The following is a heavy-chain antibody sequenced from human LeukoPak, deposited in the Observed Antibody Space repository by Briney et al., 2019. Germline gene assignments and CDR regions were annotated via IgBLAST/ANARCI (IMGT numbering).Heavy chain of an antibody. CDR3: AREVKELRFFARPDYGMDV. CDR2: ISAYNGNT. V-gene: IGHV1-18*01. CDR1: GYTFTSYG. Sequence: ASVKVSCKASGYTFTSYGIRWVRQAPGQGLEWMGWISAYNGNTNYAQKLHGRVTMTTDPSTSTAYMELRSLRSDDTAVYYCAREVKELRFFARPDYGMDVWGQGTTVTVSS. J-gene: IGHJ6*02. D-gene: IGHD3-3*01.